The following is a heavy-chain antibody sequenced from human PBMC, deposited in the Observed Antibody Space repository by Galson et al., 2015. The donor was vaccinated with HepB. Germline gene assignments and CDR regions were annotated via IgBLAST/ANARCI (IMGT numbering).Heavy chain of an antibody. CDR3: ARDHLPLYSGNWYLYYHYYMDV. V-gene: IGHV3-21*01. D-gene: IGHD6-13*01. J-gene: IGHJ6*03. CDR2: ISSSRTYI. Sequence: SLRLSCAASGFTFSSYSMNWVRQAPGKGLEWVSTISSSRTYIYYADSVKGRFTISRDNAKNSLYLQMNSLRAEDTAVYYCARDHLPLYSGNWYLYYHYYMDVWGKGTTVTVSS. CDR1: GFTFSSYS.